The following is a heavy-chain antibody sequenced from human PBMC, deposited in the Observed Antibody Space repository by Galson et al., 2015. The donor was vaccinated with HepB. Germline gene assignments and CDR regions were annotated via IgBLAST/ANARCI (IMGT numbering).Heavy chain of an antibody. J-gene: IGHJ5*01. D-gene: IGHD3-10*01. V-gene: IGHV1-69*13. CDR2: IIPIFDIV. Sequence: SVKVSCKASGGTFSTYAISWVRQAPGQGLEWVGRIIPIFDIVDYAQKFQGRVPITAAESTSTVYMELRSLRSEDAAVFYCARAGGELGSGRYYTDSWGQGTLVTVSS. CDR1: GGTFSTYA. CDR3: ARAGGELGSGRYYTDS.